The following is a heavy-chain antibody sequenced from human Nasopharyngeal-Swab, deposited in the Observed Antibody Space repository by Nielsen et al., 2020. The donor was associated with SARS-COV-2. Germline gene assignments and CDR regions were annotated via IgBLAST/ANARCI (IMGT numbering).Heavy chain of an antibody. J-gene: IGHJ4*02. Sequence: GESLKISCAASGFTFSDYYMSWIRQAPGKGLEWVSYISSSGSTIYYADSVKGRFTISRDNAKNSLYLQMNSLRAEDTAVYYCAKGVFVYSGSYCDYWGQGTLVTVSS. CDR2: ISSSGSTI. V-gene: IGHV3-11*01. CDR3: AKGVFVYSGSYCDY. CDR1: GFTFSDYY. D-gene: IGHD1-26*01.